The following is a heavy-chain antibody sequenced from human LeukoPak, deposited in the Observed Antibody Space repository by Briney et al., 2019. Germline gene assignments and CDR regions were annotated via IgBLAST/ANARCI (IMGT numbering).Heavy chain of an antibody. V-gene: IGHV1-69*13. D-gene: IGHD2-2*01. CDR2: IIPIFGTA. J-gene: IGHJ6*02. CDR3: ARGSDCSSTSCYYYYGMDV. Sequence: SVKVSCKASGGTFSSYAISWVRQAPGQGLEWMGGIIPIFGTANYAQKFQGRDTITADESTSTAYMELSSLRSEDTAVYYCARGSDCSSTSCYYYYGMDVWGQGTTVTVSS. CDR1: GGTFSSYA.